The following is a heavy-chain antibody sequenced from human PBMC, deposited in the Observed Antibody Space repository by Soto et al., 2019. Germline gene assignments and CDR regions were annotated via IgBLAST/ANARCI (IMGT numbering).Heavy chain of an antibody. CDR2: IIPIFGTA. D-gene: IGHD1-26*01. J-gene: IGHJ4*02. V-gene: IGHV1-69*01. Sequence: QVQLVQSGAEVKKPGSSVKVSCKASGGTFSSYSINWVRQAPGQGLEWMGEIIPIFGTANDAQKFQGRVTSTADESTSTAYMELRSLRSEDTAVYYCARDGGRHSGGIDYWCQGTLVTVSS. CDR1: GGTFSSYS. CDR3: ARDGGRHSGGIDY.